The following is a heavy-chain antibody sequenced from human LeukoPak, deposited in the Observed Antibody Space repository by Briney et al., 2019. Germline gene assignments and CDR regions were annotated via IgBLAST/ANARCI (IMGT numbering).Heavy chain of an antibody. Sequence: VASVKVSCKASGYTFTGNYMHWVRQAPGQGLEWMGWINPNSGGTNYAQKFQGRVTMTRDMSIITAYMGLSRLRSDDTAVYYCAGESYHYGSGSPNWFDPWGQGTLVTVSS. CDR2: INPNSGGT. J-gene: IGHJ5*02. CDR1: GYTFTGNY. D-gene: IGHD3-10*01. V-gene: IGHV1-2*02. CDR3: AGESYHYGSGSPNWFDP.